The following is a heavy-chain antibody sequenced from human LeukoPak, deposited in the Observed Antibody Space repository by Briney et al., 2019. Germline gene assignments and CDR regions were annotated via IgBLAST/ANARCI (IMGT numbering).Heavy chain of an antibody. V-gene: IGHV3-30*03. J-gene: IGHJ3*02. CDR2: ISYDGSNK. CDR3: ARTPPFQYSSGRGAFDI. D-gene: IGHD6-19*01. CDR1: GFTFSSYG. Sequence: PGGSLRLSCAASGFTFSSYGMHWVRQAPGKGLEWVAVISYDGSNKYYADSVKGRFTISRDNSKNTQYLQMNSLRAEDTAVYYCARTPPFQYSSGRGAFDIWGQGTMVTVSS.